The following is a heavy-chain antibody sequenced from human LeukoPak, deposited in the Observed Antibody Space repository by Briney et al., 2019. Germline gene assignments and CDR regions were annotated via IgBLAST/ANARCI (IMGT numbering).Heavy chain of an antibody. J-gene: IGHJ5*02. CDR3: ARHRISDYDSGVSWCDP. Sequence: GESLQISCKGSGSSFTNYWIVWVRQMPGRGLEYMGFIYPGDSNTRYSPSFQGQVTISADKSISTAYLQWSSLKASDTAMYYCARHRISDYDSGVSWCDPWGQGTLVTVSS. V-gene: IGHV5-51*01. D-gene: IGHD5-12*01. CDR2: IYPGDSNT. CDR1: GSSFTNYW.